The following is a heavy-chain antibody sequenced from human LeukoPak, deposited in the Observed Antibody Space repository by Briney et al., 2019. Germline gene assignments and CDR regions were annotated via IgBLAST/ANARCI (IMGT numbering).Heavy chain of an antibody. Sequence: GGSLRLSCAASGFTFSSYDMHWVRQATGRGLEWVSAIGTAGDTYYPGSVKGRFTISRENAKNSLYLQMNSLRAGDTAVYYCARRPRDYYDSSGTRVRNWYFDLWGRGTLVTVSS. CDR3: ARRPRDYYDSSGTRVRNWYFDL. CDR1: GFTFSSYD. D-gene: IGHD3-22*01. V-gene: IGHV3-13*04. J-gene: IGHJ2*01. CDR2: IGTAGDT.